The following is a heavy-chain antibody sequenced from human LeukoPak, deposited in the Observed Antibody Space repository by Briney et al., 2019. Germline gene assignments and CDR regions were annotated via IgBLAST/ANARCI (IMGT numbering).Heavy chain of an antibody. CDR1: GFTFSSYA. V-gene: IGHV3-23*01. CDR2: ISGSGGST. D-gene: IGHD3-9*01. CDR3: ARDVSESTSYYASVYYDL. J-gene: IGHJ4*02. Sequence: GGSLRLSCAASGFTFSSYAMSWVRQAPGKGLEWVSAISGSGGSTYYADSVKGRFTISRDNSKNTLYLQMNSLRAEDTAVYYCARDVSESTSYYASVYYDLWGQGTLVTVSS.